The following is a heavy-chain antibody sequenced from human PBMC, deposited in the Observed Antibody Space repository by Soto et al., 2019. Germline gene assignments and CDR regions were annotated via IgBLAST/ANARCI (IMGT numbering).Heavy chain of an antibody. CDR3: VKVTRRALAGPYPYYTYAMD. J-gene: IGHJ6*01. CDR2: ISGSGGSS. CDR1: GFAFSTYA. D-gene: IGHD6-13*01. Sequence: GESLKSSCAASGFAFSTYAMTWVRQAPGKGLEWVSVISGSGGSSYYADSVKGRVTISRDNSKNTLFLQMNGLRAEDTAVYYCVKVTRRALAGPYPYYTYAMD. V-gene: IGHV3-23*01.